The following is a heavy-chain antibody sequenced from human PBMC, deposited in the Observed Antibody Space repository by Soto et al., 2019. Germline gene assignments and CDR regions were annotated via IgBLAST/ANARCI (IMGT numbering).Heavy chain of an antibody. V-gene: IGHV1-2*02. CDR2: INPNSGGT. Sequence: ASVKVSCKASGYTFTGYYMHWGRQAPGQGLEWMGWINPNSGGTNYAQKFQGRVTMTRDTSISTAYMELSRLRSDDTAVYYCARARVRYFDWLTPRYYYGMDVWGQGTTVTVSS. CDR1: GYTFTGYY. J-gene: IGHJ6*02. CDR3: ARARVRYFDWLTPRYYYGMDV. D-gene: IGHD3-9*01.